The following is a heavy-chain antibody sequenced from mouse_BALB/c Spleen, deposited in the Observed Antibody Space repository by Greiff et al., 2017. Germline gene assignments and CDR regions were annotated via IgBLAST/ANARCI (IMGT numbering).Heavy chain of an antibody. D-gene: IGHD2-3*01. CDR2: ISNGGGST. CDR1: GFTFSSYT. Sequence: EVKLVESGGGLVQPGGSLKLSCAASGFTFSSYTMSWVRQTPEKRLEWVAYISNGGGSTYYPDTVKGRFTISRDNAKNTLYLQMSSLKSEDTAMYYCASVYDGYYYFDYWGQGTTLTVSS. V-gene: IGHV5-12-2*01. J-gene: IGHJ2*01. CDR3: ASVYDGYYYFDY.